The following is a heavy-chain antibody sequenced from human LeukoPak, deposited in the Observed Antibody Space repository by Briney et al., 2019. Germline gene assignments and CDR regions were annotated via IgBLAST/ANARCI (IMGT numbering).Heavy chain of an antibody. CDR1: GFILRRHW. V-gene: IGHV3-74*03. CDR3: ARVGEALDY. CDR2: ISNDGCSA. J-gene: IGHJ4*02. Sequence: GGPLRLSCAASGFILRRHWMTWVRHVPGKGLVWVSRISNDGCSATYADSVKGRFTISRDNAKNTLYLQMNSLRAEDTAVYYCARVGEALDYWGQGTLVTVSS.